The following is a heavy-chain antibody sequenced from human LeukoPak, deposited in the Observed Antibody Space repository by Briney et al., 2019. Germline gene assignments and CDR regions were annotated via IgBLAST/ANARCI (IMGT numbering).Heavy chain of an antibody. CDR3: TRDYSGYDSHGF. CDR1: GDSIRSGSYY. D-gene: IGHD5-12*01. Sequence: PSETLSLTCTVSGDSIRSGSYYWSWIRQPAGKGLEWIGRIYTSGITNYNPSLKTRVNISVDTSKNQFSLKLSSVSAADTAVYYCTRDYSGYDSHGFWGQGTLVIVSS. J-gene: IGHJ4*02. V-gene: IGHV4-61*02. CDR2: IYTSGIT.